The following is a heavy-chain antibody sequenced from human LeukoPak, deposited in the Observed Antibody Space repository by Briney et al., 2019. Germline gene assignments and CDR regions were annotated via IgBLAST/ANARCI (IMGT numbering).Heavy chain of an antibody. J-gene: IGHJ4*02. V-gene: IGHV4-39*01. Sequence: PSETLSLTCSVSGASLTRPTYYQWSWIRQPPGKGLEWIGSIHYSGRTYYNPSLKSRVTISVDTSKNQFSLKLTSVTAADTAVYHCARQTSGWFFDYWGQGTLVTVS. CDR2: IHYSGRT. CDR3: ARQTSGWFFDY. D-gene: IGHD6-19*01. CDR1: GASLTRPTYY.